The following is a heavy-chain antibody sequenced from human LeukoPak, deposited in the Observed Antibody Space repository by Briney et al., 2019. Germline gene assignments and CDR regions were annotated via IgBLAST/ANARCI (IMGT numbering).Heavy chain of an antibody. CDR3: ARGRVSGTIQKTYYFDY. D-gene: IGHD3-10*01. J-gene: IGHJ4*02. Sequence: GGSLRLSCAASGVTFSSYSMNWVRQAPGKGLEWVSSISSRSTYIYYADSVKGRFTISRDNAKNSLYLQMNSLRAEDTAVYYCARGRVSGTIQKTYYFDYWGQGTLVTVSS. CDR1: GVTFSSYS. V-gene: IGHV3-21*01. CDR2: ISSRSTYI.